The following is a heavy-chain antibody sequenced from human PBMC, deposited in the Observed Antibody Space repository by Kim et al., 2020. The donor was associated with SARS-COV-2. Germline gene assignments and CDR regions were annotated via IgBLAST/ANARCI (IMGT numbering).Heavy chain of an antibody. CDR1: GVSISSDSYY. CDR2: IYYSGIT. D-gene: IGHD3-16*01. J-gene: IGHJ5*02. CDR3: ARNIIKITNWFDP. V-gene: IGHV4-39*01. Sequence: SETLSLTCTVSGVSISSDSYYWGWIRQPPGKGLEWIGNIYYSGITYYNPSLKSRVTTSVDTSRNQFSLKLTSVTAADTAVYYCARNIIKITNWFDPWGQGTLVTVSS.